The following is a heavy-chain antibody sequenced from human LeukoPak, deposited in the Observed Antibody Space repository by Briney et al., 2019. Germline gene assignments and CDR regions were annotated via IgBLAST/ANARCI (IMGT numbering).Heavy chain of an antibody. CDR2: ISYDGSNK. Sequence: GGSLRLSCAASGFTFSSYGMHWDRQAPGKGLEWVAVISYDGSNKYYADSVKGRFTISRDNSKNTLYLQMNSLRAEDTAVYYCAKDQTTLTYYYGSGSYGYWGQGTLVTVSS. D-gene: IGHD3-10*01. V-gene: IGHV3-30*18. CDR1: GFTFSSYG. J-gene: IGHJ4*02. CDR3: AKDQTTLTYYYGSGSYGY.